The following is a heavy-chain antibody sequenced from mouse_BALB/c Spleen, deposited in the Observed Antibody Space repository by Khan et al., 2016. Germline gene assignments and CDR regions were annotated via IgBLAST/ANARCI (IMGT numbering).Heavy chain of an antibody. CDR1: GYTFTDYW. CDR2: INPSTGYT. CDR3: ARWSYYDGSSYGWFAY. D-gene: IGHD1-1*01. J-gene: IGHJ3*01. Sequence: QVQLQQSGAELAKPGASVKMSCKASGYTFTDYWMHWVKQRPGQGLEWIGYINPSTGYTEYNQKFKDKATLTADKSSSTAYMQLSSLTSEDSAVYYCARWSYYDGSSYGWFAYWGQGTLVTVSA. V-gene: IGHV1-7*01.